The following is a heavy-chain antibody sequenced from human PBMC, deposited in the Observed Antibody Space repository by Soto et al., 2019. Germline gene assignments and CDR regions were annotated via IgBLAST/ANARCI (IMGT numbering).Heavy chain of an antibody. J-gene: IGHJ4*02. CDR1: GFTFSRYA. CDR2: ISGSGGST. Sequence: PGGSLRLSCAASGFTFSRYAMSWVRQAPGKGLEWVSVISGSGGSTNYADSVKGRFTISRDNSKNTLHVQMDSLRAEDTAVYYCAKDRSLDTVTAYYFDYWGQGTLVTVSS. D-gene: IGHD4-17*01. V-gene: IGHV3-23*01. CDR3: AKDRSLDTVTAYYFDY.